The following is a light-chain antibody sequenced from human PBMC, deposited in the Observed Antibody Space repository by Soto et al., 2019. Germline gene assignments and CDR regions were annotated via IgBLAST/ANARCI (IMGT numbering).Light chain of an antibody. Sequence: QSALTQPPSASGSPGQSVTISCTGTSSDVGAHNYVSWCQQHPGKAPKLMIYEVNKRPSGVPDRFSGSKSGNTASLTVSGLHADDEADYYCISYAGTAYVAIGGGTKVTVL. CDR1: SSDVGAHNY. J-gene: IGLJ2*01. V-gene: IGLV2-8*01. CDR2: EVN. CDR3: ISYAGTAYVA.